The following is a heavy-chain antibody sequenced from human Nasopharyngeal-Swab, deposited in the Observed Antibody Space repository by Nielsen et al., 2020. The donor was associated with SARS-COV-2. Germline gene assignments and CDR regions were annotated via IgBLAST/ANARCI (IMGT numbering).Heavy chain of an antibody. CDR3: VKDNLLRAFDL. D-gene: IGHD2-15*01. CDR1: GFTFDDYA. V-gene: IGHV3-9*01. J-gene: IGHJ3*01. CDR2: ISWDSGNI. Sequence: GGSLTLSCAASGFTFDDYAIHWVRQAPGRGLEWVSGISWDSGNIGYADSVKGRFTISRDNAKNSLYLQMNSLRAEDTALYYCVKDNLLRAFDLWGQGTMVTVSS.